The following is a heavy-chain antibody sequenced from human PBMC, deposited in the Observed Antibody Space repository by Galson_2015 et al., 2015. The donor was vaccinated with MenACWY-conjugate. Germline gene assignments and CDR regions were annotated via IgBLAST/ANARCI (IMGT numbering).Heavy chain of an antibody. J-gene: IGHJ6*02. Sequence: QSGAEVKKPGESARISCKGSGSKFTSYWINWVRQMPGKGLEWMGRIDPSDSRTNYSPSFQGHVTISADKSITTAYLQWSSLKAADTARYYCLRPGYNNYDMDVWGQGTTVTVSS. D-gene: IGHD1-1*01. CDR2: IDPSDSRT. CDR3: LRPGYNNYDMDV. CDR1: GSKFTSYW. V-gene: IGHV5-10-1*01.